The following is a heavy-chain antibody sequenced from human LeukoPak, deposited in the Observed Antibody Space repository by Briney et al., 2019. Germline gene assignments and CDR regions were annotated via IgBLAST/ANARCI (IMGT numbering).Heavy chain of an antibody. Sequence: GSSLRLSCAASGFTFSSYCMHWVRQAPGKGLDWVAVISYDGSNKYYADSVKGRFTISRDNSKNTLYLQMNSLRAEDTAVYYCARGDYDSSGYFDYWGQGTPVTVSS. CDR1: GFTFSSYC. V-gene: IGHV3-30*03. D-gene: IGHD3-22*01. J-gene: IGHJ4*02. CDR3: ARGDYDSSGYFDY. CDR2: ISYDGSNK.